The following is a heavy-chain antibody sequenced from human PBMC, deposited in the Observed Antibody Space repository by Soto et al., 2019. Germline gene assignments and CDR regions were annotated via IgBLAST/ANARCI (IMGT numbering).Heavy chain of an antibody. J-gene: IGHJ4*02. CDR3: ARFRWLPSHGYFDY. Sequence: KTSETLSLTCAVSGGPISSGGYAWSWIRQPPGKGLEWIGYIYHSGSTYYNPSLKSRVTISVDRSKNQFSLKLSSVTAADTAVYYCARFRWLPSHGYFDYWGQGTLVTVSS. V-gene: IGHV4-30-2*01. CDR2: IYHSGST. D-gene: IGHD5-12*01. CDR1: GGPISSGGYA.